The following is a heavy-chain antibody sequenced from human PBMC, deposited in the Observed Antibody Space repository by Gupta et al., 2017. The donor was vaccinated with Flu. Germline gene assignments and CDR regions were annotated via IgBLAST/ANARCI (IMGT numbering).Heavy chain of an antibody. D-gene: IGHD2-21*01. CDR3: ASGYSDGWEVDD. J-gene: IGHJ4*02. V-gene: IGHV3-48*01. CDR2: INSDSSKK. CDR1: GFNFRTYS. Sequence: EVRLVESGGDLVQPGGSLRLSCAASGFNFRTYSINWVRQAPGRGPEWVAYINSDSSKKYYGDSVKGRFTISRDNAKDSVWLQMNNLRGDDTAVYHCASGYSDGWEVDDWGQGTLVTVSS.